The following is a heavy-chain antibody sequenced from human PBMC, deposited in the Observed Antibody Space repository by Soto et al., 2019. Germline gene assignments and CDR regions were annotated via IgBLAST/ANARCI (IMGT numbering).Heavy chain of an antibody. V-gene: IGHV4-30-4*01. CDR2: IYYSGST. J-gene: IGHJ6*02. CDR1: GGSISSGDYY. CDR3: ARGSGSYYYYGMDV. Sequence: QVQMQESGPGLVKPSQTLSLTCTVSGGSISSGDYYWSWIRQPPGKGLEWIGYIYYSGSTYYNPSLKSRVTISVDTSKSQFSLKLSSVTAADTAVYYCARGSGSYYYYGMDVWGQGTTVTVSS. D-gene: IGHD3-10*01.